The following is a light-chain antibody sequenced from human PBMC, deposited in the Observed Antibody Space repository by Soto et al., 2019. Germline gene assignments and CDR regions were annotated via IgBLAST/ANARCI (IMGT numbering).Light chain of an antibody. J-gene: IGKJ4*01. CDR1: QSVFSNSKNRNH. CDR2: WAT. Sequence: DIGMTQSPDSLAVSLGERATINCKSSQSVFSNSKNRNHLTWYQQKPIQPPKLLIYWATTRESGVPHRFSGSGSGKDFTLTVSGLQGEDVGFYYCHKYCRCPITFGGGTKVDIK. V-gene: IGKV4-1*01. CDR3: HKYCRCPIT.